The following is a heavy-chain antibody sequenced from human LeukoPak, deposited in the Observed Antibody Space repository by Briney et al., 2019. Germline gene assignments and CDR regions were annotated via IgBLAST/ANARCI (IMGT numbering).Heavy chain of an antibody. CDR1: GFTFSKYR. CDR2: INSHGDTT. CDR3: ARASGYLNDLDF. V-gene: IGHV3-74*01. D-gene: IGHD3-3*01. Sequence: GGSLRLSCEATGFTFSKYRMHWVRQSPGKGLVWASFINSHGDTTTYADSVRGRFTISRDNAKNTVFLQMTSLVAEDTAVYYCARASGYLNDLDFWGQGTLVSVSS. J-gene: IGHJ4*02.